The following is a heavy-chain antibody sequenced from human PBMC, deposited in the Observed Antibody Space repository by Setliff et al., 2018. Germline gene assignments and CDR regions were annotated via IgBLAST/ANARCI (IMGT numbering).Heavy chain of an antibody. D-gene: IGHD2-15*01. CDR1: GYTFRNYW. V-gene: IGHV5-51*01. CDR2: IYPGDSDT. Sequence: PGESLKISCKGSGYTFRNYWIGWVRQMPGKGLEWMGIIYPGDSDTRYSPSFQGQVTFSADKSISTAYLQWSSLKASGTATYYCARVVGADGIGIDYWGQGTVVTVSS. CDR3: ARVVGADGIGIDY. J-gene: IGHJ4*02.